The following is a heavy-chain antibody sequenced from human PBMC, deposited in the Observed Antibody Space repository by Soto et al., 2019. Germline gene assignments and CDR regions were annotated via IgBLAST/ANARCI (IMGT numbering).Heavy chain of an antibody. D-gene: IGHD3-10*01. V-gene: IGHV3-30*18. J-gene: IGHJ5*02. CDR2: ISYDGSNK. CDR1: GFTFSSYC. Sequence: GGSLRLSCAASGFTFSSYCMHWVRQAPGKGLEWVAVISYDGSNKYYADSVKGRFTISRDNSKNTLYLQMNSLRAEDTAVYYCAKSRYGSGSYRWFDPWGQGTLVTVSS. CDR3: AKSRYGSGSYRWFDP.